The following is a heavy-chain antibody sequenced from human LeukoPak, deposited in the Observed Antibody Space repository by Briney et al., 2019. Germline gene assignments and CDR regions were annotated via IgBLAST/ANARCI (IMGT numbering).Heavy chain of an antibody. D-gene: IGHD1-20*01. CDR1: GGSISTYY. J-gene: IGHJ4*02. Sequence: PSETLSLTCTVSGGSISTYYWSWILQPPGKGLEWIGYIYYSGSTNYSPSLKSRLTISVDTSKNQFSLKLSSVTAADTAVYYCATGLTGTTWEYFDYWGQGTLVTVSS. CDR3: ATGLTGTTWEYFDY. CDR2: IYYSGST. V-gene: IGHV4-59*01.